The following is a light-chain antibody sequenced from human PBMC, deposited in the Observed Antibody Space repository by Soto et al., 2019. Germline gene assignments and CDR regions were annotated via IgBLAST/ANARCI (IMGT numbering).Light chain of an antibody. J-gene: IGLJ2*01. CDR3: SSYARNRDIL. V-gene: IGLV2-8*01. CDR2: EVN. Sequence: QSVLTQPPSASGSPGQSVAISCTGTGSDVGGYNYVSWYQQHPGKAPKLMIYEVNKRPSGVPDRFSGSKSGNTASLTVSGLQAEDEADYYCSSYARNRDILFGGGTKLTVL. CDR1: GSDVGGYNY.